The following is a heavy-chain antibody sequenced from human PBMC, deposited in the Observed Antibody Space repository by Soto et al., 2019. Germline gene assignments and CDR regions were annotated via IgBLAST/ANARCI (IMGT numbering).Heavy chain of an antibody. CDR3: ARAHKVNYYYYYMDV. J-gene: IGHJ6*03. V-gene: IGHV1-46*01. CDR1: GYTFTSYY. Sequence: ASVKVSCKASGYTFTSYYMHWVRQAPGQGLEWMGIINPSGGSTSYAQKFQGRVTMTRDTSTSTVYMELSSLRSEDTAVYYCARAHKVNYYYYYMDVWGKGTTVTVSS. CDR2: INPSGGST.